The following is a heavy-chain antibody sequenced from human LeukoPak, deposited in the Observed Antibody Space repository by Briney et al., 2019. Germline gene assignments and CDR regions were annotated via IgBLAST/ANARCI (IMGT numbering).Heavy chain of an antibody. J-gene: IGHJ4*02. CDR3: ARMNYVSTGWGAPFDN. V-gene: IGHV3-48*04. CDR2: IGSSGTTT. CDR1: GFTFSIYS. D-gene: IGHD1-7*01. Sequence: PGGSLRLSCAASGFTFSIYSMNWVRQAPGRGLEWLSYIGSSGTTTYYADSEKGRFTISRDNAKNLLFLQMNSLRAEDTAVYYCARMNYVSTGWGAPFDNWGQGTLVTVSS.